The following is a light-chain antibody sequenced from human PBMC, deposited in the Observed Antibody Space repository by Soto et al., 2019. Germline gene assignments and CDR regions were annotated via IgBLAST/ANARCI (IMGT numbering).Light chain of an antibody. CDR2: EVN. J-gene: IGLJ1*01. Sequence: ALAQPSSVSGSPGQSITISCTGTSTDVGGYNYVSWYQHHPGKGPKLIIYEVNNRPSGVSDRFSGSKSGNKASLTISNLEAEDESDPYCGSYTSTATPFVFGPGIQVTVL. V-gene: IGLV2-14*01. CDR3: GSYTSTATPFV. CDR1: STDVGGYNY.